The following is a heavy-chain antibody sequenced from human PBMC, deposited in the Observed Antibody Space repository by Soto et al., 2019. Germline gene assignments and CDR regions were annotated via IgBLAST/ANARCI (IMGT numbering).Heavy chain of an antibody. CDR2: ISYDGSNK. D-gene: IGHD5-12*01. CDR3: AKAAVATIYYYYYGMDV. Sequence: PGGSLRLSCAASGFTFSSYGMHWVRQAPGKGLEWVAVISYDGSNKYYADSVKGRFTISRDNSKNTLYLQMNSLRAEDTAVYYCAKAAVATIYYYYYGMDVWGQGTTVTSP. CDR1: GFTFSSYG. J-gene: IGHJ6*02. V-gene: IGHV3-30*18.